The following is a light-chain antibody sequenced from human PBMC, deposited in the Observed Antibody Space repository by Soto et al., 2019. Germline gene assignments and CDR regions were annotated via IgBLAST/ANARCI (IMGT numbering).Light chain of an antibody. CDR1: QSISTW. CDR3: QQHNSYPRT. V-gene: IGKV1-5*03. CDR2: TAS. Sequence: DIKMTQSPSTLSASVGDRVTITCRASQSISTWLAWYQQKPGKAPKLLIYTASNLECVVPSRISGSRSGTEFTLPISCLQPDDFATYSCQQHNSYPRTFGQGTKVEMK. J-gene: IGKJ1*01.